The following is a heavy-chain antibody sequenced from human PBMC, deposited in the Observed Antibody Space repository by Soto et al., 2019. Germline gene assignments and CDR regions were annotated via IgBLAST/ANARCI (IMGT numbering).Heavy chain of an antibody. CDR1: GFSFPSYWIGHW. J-gene: IGHJ4*02. Sequence: PGESLKISRKGSGFSFPSYWIGHWIGCSGQMPGKGLEWMGIIYPGDSDTRYNPSFQGQVTISADRSINTAYLQWSSLKASDTAMYYCARSATMQLLNPGYFDYWGQGTRVTVSS. CDR2: IYPGDSDT. CDR3: ARSATMQLLNPGYFDY. D-gene: IGHD3-10*01. V-gene: IGHV5-51*01.